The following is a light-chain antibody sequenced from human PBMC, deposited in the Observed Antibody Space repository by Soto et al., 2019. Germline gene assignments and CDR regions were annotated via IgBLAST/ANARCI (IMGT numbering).Light chain of an antibody. V-gene: IGLV2-14*01. CDR2: EVS. CDR1: SSDIGGYNY. Sequence: QFVLTQPASVSGSPGQSITISCTGSSSDIGGYNYVSWYQQHPGKAPKLMIYEVSNRPSGVSIRFSGSKSGNTASLTISGLQAEDEADYYCSSYTSTNTLGVFGTGTKVTVL. CDR3: SSYTSTNTLGV. J-gene: IGLJ1*01.